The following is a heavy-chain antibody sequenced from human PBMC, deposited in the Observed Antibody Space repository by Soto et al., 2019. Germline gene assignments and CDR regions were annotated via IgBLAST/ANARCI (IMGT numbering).Heavy chain of an antibody. J-gene: IGHJ4*02. CDR3: ARGRYGDY. CDR2: ISAHNGNT. CDR1: GYAFTTYG. Sequence: QVHLVQSGAEVKKPGASVKVSCKGSGYAFTTYGITWVRQAPGQGLEWMGWISAHNGNTNYAQKIQGRVTVTRDTSTSTAYMEPRSMRSDDTAVDYCARGRYGDYWGQGALVTVSS. V-gene: IGHV1-18*01. D-gene: IGHD1-1*01.